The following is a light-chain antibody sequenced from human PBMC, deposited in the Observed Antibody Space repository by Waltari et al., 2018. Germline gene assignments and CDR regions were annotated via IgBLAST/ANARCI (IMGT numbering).Light chain of an antibody. Sequence: SYDLTQPLSVSVALGQTARITCGGNNIGGNNVPWYQQKPGQAPLLVIYRDNNRPSRIPERFSGSNSENTATLTISRAQAADEADYYCQVWDSSTAVFGGGTQLTVL. V-gene: IGLV3-9*01. CDR3: QVWDSSTAV. CDR2: RDN. J-gene: IGLJ7*01. CDR1: NIGGNN.